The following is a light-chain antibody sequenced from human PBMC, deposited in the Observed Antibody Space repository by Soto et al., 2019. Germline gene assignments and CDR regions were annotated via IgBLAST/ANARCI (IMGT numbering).Light chain of an antibody. CDR1: ESLLHSGGNTY. CDR2: QIS. V-gene: IGKV2-24*01. CDR3: MQSSQLRT. J-gene: IGKJ1*01. Sequence: DIVLTQSPLSLPVTLGQPASLSCRSSESLLHSGGNTYLSWLHQRPGQPPRLPIYQISERLSGVPDRFSGSGAGTNFTLRISRVEAEDVGIFFCMQSSQLRTFGQGTKVDIK.